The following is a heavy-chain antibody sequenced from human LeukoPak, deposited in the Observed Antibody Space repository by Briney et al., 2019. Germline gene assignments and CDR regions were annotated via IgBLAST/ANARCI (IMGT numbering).Heavy chain of an antibody. V-gene: IGHV3-74*01. D-gene: IGHD6-13*01. CDR2: INGDGSWT. CDR1: GNYW. J-gene: IGHJ6*02. CDR3: ARDAYSSSWYYYYYYGMDV. Sequence: GGSLRLSCAASGNYWMHWVRQAPGKGLVWVSHINGDGSWTTYADSVKGRFTISRDNAKNTLYLQMNSLRAEDTAVYYCARDAYSSSWYYYYYYGMDVWGRGTTVTVSS.